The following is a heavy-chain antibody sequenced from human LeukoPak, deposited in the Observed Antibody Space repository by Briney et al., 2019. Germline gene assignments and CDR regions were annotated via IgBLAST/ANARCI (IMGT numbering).Heavy chain of an antibody. Sequence: SETLSLTCTVSGGSISSYYWSWIRQPPGKGLEWIGYIYYSGSTNYNPSLKSRVTISVDTSKNQFSLKLSSVTAADTAVYYCARRLINLRYSSGWPYFDYWGQGTLVTVSS. D-gene: IGHD6-19*01. CDR3: ARRLINLRYSSGWPYFDY. J-gene: IGHJ4*02. CDR1: GGSISSYY. CDR2: IYYSGST. V-gene: IGHV4-59*01.